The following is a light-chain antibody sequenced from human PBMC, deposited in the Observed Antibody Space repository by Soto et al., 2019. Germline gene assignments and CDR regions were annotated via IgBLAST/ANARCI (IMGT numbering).Light chain of an antibody. V-gene: IGLV2-14*03. Sequence: QYALTQAASVSGSPGQSITISCTGTSSDVGGYNYVSWYQQYPGKAPKLMIYDVSSRPSGVSNRFSGSKSDNTASLTISGLQAEDEADYYCNSYRRGGTYVFGTGTKLTVL. J-gene: IGLJ1*01. CDR1: SSDVGGYNY. CDR2: DVS. CDR3: NSYRRGGTYV.